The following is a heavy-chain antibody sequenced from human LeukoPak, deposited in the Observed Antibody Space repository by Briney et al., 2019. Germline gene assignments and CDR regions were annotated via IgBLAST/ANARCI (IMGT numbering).Heavy chain of an antibody. D-gene: IGHD3-22*01. V-gene: IGHV3-30*19. CDR3: AREIGYDSSGVLFDY. CDR2: ISYDGSNK. Sequence: GGSLRLSCAASGFTFSSYGMHWVRQAPGKGLEWVAVISYDGSNKYYADSVKGRFTISRDNSKNTLYLQMNSLRAEDTAVYYCAREIGYDSSGVLFDYWGQGTLVTVSS. J-gene: IGHJ4*02. CDR1: GFTFSSYG.